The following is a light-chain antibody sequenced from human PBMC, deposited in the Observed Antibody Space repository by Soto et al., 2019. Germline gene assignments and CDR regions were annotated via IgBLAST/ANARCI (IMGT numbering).Light chain of an antibody. CDR2: GAS. V-gene: IGKV3-20*01. Sequence: EIVLTQSPGTLSLSPGERVTLSCRASQSVSSSYLAWYQQKPGQAPRLLIYGASSRATGIPDRFSGSGSGKDFTLTISRLEPEDCAVYYCQQYGSSPNTFGQGTKREIK. J-gene: IGKJ2*01. CDR3: QQYGSSPNT. CDR1: QSVSSSY.